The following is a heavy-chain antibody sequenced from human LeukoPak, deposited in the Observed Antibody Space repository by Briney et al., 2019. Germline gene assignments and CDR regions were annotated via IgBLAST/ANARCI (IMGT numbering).Heavy chain of an antibody. CDR2: FDPEDGET. Sequence: GASVKVSCKVSGYTLTELSMHWVRQAPGKGLVWMGGFDPEDGETIYAQKFQGRVTMTEGTSTDTAYMELSSLRSEDTAVYYCATYNWNPFDYWGQGTLVTVSS. CDR3: ATYNWNPFDY. V-gene: IGHV1-24*01. D-gene: IGHD1-20*01. CDR1: GYTLTELS. J-gene: IGHJ4*02.